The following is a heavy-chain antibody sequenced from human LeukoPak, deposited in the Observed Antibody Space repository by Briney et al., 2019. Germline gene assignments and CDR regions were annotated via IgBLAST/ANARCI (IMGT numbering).Heavy chain of an antibody. D-gene: IGHD1-1*01. Sequence: GGSLRLSCAASGFTFRSYSMNWVRQAPGKGLEWVSYISTSSSTIYYADSVRGRFTISRDNADNSLYLQMNSLRDGDTAVYYCARDGSNWNDNYCYYYMDVWGKGTTVTVSS. CDR1: GFTFRSYS. J-gene: IGHJ6*03. V-gene: IGHV3-48*02. CDR3: ARDGSNWNDNYCYYYMDV. CDR2: ISTSSSTI.